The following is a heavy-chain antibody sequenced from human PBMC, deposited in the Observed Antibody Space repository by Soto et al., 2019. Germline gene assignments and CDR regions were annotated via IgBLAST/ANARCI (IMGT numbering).Heavy chain of an antibody. V-gene: IGHV4-39*01. CDR3: SRRAPEEFDP. CDR1: GGSISSSPYF. Sequence: SETLSLTCTVSGGSISSSPYFWGWLRQPPGRGLEWIGSIDYRGTTYYNASLKSRVTLSLDTSKNQFSLKVNSLTAADTAVYFCSRRAPEEFDPWGQGTLVTVSS. CDR2: IDYRGTT. J-gene: IGHJ5*02.